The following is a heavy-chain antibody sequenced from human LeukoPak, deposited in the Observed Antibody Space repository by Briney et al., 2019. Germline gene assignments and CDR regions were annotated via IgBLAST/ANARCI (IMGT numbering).Heavy chain of an antibody. CDR3: AREIRLWTPWGEVGWFDP. CDR2: IYYSGST. D-gene: IGHD3/OR15-3a*01. Sequence: SETLSLTCTVSGGSISSYYWSWIRQLPGKGLEWVGYIYYSGSTNYNPSLKSRVTISVDTSKNQFSLKPSSVPAADTAVYYCAREIRLWTPWGEVGWFDPWGQGTLVTVSS. V-gene: IGHV4-59*01. CDR1: GGSISSYY. J-gene: IGHJ5*02.